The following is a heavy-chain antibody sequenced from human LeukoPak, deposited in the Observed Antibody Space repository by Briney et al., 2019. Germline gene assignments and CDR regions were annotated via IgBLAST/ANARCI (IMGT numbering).Heavy chain of an antibody. CDR3: ARKWGYYDFWSGPPSY. D-gene: IGHD3-3*01. CDR1: GFTFSSYA. V-gene: IGHV3-30-3*01. CDR2: ISYDGSNK. J-gene: IGHJ4*02. Sequence: GRSLRLSCAASGFTFSSYAMHWVRQAPGKGLEWVAVISYDGSNKYYADSVKGRFTISRDNSKSTLYLQMNSLRAEDTAVYYCARKWGYYDFWSGPPSYWGQGTLVTVSS.